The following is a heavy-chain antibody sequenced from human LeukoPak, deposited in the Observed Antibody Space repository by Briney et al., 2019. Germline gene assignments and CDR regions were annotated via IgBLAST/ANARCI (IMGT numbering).Heavy chain of an antibody. CDR3: AKEGLGIAVAVSFDY. D-gene: IGHD6-19*01. Sequence: GGSLRLSCAASGFTFSSYGMHWVRQAPGKGLEWVAVIPYDGSNKYYADSVKGRFTISRDNSKNTLYLQMNSLRAEDTAVYYCAKEGLGIAVAVSFDYWGQGTLVTVSS. CDR1: GFTFSSYG. J-gene: IGHJ4*02. CDR2: IPYDGSNK. V-gene: IGHV3-30*18.